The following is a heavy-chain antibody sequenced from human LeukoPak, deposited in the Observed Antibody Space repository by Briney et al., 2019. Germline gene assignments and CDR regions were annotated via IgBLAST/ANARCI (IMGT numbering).Heavy chain of an antibody. CDR3: ARSGVRAYYYYMDV. CDR2: ISSVGNTI. Sequence: GGSLRLSCAASGFTFSDSYMSWIRQAPGKGLEWISYISSVGNTIYYADSVKGRFTISRDNARNSLYLQMNSLRAEDTAVYYCARSGVRAYYYYMDVWGKGTTVTVSS. V-gene: IGHV3-11*04. CDR1: GFTFSDSY. J-gene: IGHJ6*03. D-gene: IGHD2-15*01.